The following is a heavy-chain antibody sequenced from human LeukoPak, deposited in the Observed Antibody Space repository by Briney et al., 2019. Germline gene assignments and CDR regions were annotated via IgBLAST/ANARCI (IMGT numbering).Heavy chain of an antibody. D-gene: IGHD3-22*01. V-gene: IGHV3-23*01. Sequence: GGCLRLSCADSGFTLSRYVTSWVCQAPRKGVESVSAISGSGCSTYHANSVKGRFTISRDNSKNTLYLQMNSLRAEDTAVYYCAKVRGTMIVLRDAFDIWGQGTMVTVSS. J-gene: IGHJ3*02. CDR3: AKVRGTMIVLRDAFDI. CDR1: GFTLSRYV. CDR2: ISGSGCST.